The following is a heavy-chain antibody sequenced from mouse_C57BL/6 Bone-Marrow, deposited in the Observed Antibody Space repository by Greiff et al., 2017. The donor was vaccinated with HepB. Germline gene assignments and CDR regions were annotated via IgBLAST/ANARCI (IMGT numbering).Heavy chain of an antibody. CDR3: TREDYGSSLDY. D-gene: IGHD1-1*01. V-gene: IGHV5-9-1*02. J-gene: IGHJ2*01. CDR1: GFTFSSYA. CDR2: ISSGGDYI. Sequence: EVQLQESGEGLVKPGGSLKLSCAASGFTFSSYAMSWVRQTPEKRLEWVAYISSGGDYIYYADTVKGRFTISRDNARNTLYLQMSSLKSEDTAMYYCTREDYGSSLDYWGQGTTLTVSS.